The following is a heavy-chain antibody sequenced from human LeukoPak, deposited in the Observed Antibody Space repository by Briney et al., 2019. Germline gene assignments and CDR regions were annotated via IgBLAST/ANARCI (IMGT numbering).Heavy chain of an antibody. CDR1: GFTFSSYS. V-gene: IGHV3-21*01. D-gene: IGHD5-24*01. J-gene: IGHJ4*02. CDR2: ISSSSSSYSYT. Sequence: PGGSLRLSCAASGFTFSSYSMHWVRQAPGKGLEWVSSISSSSSSYSYTYYADSVQGRFTISRDNSKNTLYLQMNSLRAEDTAVYYCAKDIVKMATQPAIDYWGQGTLVTVSS. CDR3: AKDIVKMATQPAIDY.